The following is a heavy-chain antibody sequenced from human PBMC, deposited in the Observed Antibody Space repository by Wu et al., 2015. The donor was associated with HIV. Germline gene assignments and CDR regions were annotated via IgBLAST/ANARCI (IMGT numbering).Heavy chain of an antibody. J-gene: IGHJ4*02. D-gene: IGHD5-12*01. V-gene: IGHV1-18*01. CDR1: GYSFVRYS. CDR3: VRKNGYSGYYPFDL. CDR2: IGVSNGNT. Sequence: QAQLIQSAGEMKKPGASVKVSCKASGYSFVRYSLNWVRQAPGQGLEWMGWIGVSNGNTIYAQKFQGRVIMTTDKPTSTVYMELKSLTSDDTAIYYCVRKNGYSGYYPFDLWGQGTLVTVSS.